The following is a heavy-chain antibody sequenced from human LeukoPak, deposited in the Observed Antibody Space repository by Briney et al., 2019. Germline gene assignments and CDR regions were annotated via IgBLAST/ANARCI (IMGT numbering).Heavy chain of an antibody. Sequence: GGSLRLSCAASGFTFDGYGMHWGRHAPGKGLEWVSGISWNSGSIVYADSVKGRFTISRDNAKNSLYLQMNSLRAEDTALYYYAKDSGRFLEWLPDAFDIWGQGTMVTVSS. CDR1: GFTFDGYG. CDR3: AKDSGRFLEWLPDAFDI. V-gene: IGHV3-9*01. D-gene: IGHD3-3*01. J-gene: IGHJ3*02. CDR2: ISWNSGSI.